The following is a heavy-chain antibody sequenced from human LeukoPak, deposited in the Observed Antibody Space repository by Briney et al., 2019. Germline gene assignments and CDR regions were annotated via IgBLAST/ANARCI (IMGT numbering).Heavy chain of an antibody. D-gene: IGHD5-24*01. J-gene: IGHJ4*02. CDR3: AKSGYNRFDY. V-gene: IGHV3-23*01. CDR1: GFTFSSSA. CDR2: ISGSDSST. Sequence: GGTLRLSCAASGFTFSSSAMSWVRQAPGKGLEWVSTISGSDSSTHYADSVKGRFTISRDNSKNTLYLQMNSLRADDTAVYYCAKSGYNRFDYWGQGTLVTVSS.